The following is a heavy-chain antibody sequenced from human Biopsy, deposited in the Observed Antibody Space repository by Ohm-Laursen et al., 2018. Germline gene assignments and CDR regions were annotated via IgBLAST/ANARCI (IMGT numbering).Heavy chain of an antibody. Sequence: ASVKVSCKASGFSFTGYYIHWVRQAPGQGLEWMGWISPKSGGTNYAQKFQGNITMTKNTSMSTAYMEMSRLRSDDTAVYYCALQSVAQMKNFDYWGQGTLVAVSS. V-gene: IGHV1-2*02. J-gene: IGHJ4*02. CDR2: ISPKSGGT. CDR1: GFSFTGYY. CDR3: ALQSVAQMKNFDY. D-gene: IGHD6-19*01.